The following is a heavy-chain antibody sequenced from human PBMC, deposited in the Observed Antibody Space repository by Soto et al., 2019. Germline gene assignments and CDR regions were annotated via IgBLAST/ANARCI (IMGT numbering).Heavy chain of an antibody. CDR2: IYHSGST. Sequence: SETLSLTCAVSGGSISSSNWWSWVRQPPGKGLEWIGEIYHSGSTNYNPSLKSRVTISVDKSKNQFSLKLSSVTAADTAVYYCARDPPPYSSSWYLRDYYYYGMDVWGQGTTVTVSS. CDR1: GGSISSSNW. CDR3: ARDPPPYSSSWYLRDYYYYGMDV. J-gene: IGHJ6*02. D-gene: IGHD6-13*01. V-gene: IGHV4-4*02.